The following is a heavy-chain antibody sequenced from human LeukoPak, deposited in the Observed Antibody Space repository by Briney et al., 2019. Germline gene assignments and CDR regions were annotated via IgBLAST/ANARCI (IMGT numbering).Heavy chain of an antibody. D-gene: IGHD6-13*01. CDR3: ARSSLADDY. CDR1: GFTFSSYW. J-gene: IGHJ4*02. V-gene: IGHV3-74*01. Sequence: GGSLRLSCAASGFTFSSYWMHWVRQVPGKGLVWVARINPGGSSITYADSVKGRFTISRDNAKNTLYLQMDSLRAEDTGVYYCARSSLADDYWGQGTLVTVSS. CDR2: INPGGSSI.